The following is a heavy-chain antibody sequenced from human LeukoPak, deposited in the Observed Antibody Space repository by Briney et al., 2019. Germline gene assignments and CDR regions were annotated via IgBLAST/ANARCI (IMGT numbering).Heavy chain of an antibody. V-gene: IGHV3-30*02. J-gene: IGHJ4*02. CDR2: IRYDGSNK. D-gene: IGHD3-16*02. CDR1: GFTFSSYG. Sequence: PGGSLRLSCAASGFTFSSYGMHWVRQAPGKGLEWVAFIRYDGSNKYYADSVKGRFTISRDNSKNTLYLQMNSLRAEDTAVYYCAKGRRMITFGGVIDVFDYWGQGTLVTVSS. CDR3: AKGRRMITFGGVIDVFDY.